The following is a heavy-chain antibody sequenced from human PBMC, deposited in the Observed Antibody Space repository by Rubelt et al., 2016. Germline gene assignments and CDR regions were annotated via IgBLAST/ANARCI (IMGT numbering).Heavy chain of an antibody. Sequence: EVQLVQSGAEVKKPGESLRISCKGSGYSFTNYWISWVRQMPGKGLEWMGRIDPSDSYNKYSPSFEGGVTISADKSISTAYRQWSSLRASDTAMYYCARLLQLWPFDYWGQGTLVTVSS. J-gene: IGHJ4*02. CDR3: ARLLQLWPFDY. CDR1: GYSFTNYW. CDR2: IDPSDSYN. D-gene: IGHD5-18*01. V-gene: IGHV5-10-1*03.